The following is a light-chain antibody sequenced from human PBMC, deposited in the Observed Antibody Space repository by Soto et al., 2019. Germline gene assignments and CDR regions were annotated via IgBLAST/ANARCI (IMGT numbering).Light chain of an antibody. CDR1: QSLLHGNGYNY. CDR2: LGS. J-gene: IGKJ1*01. Sequence: DIVMTQSLLSLPVTPGEPASISCRASQSLLHGNGYNYLDWYLQKPGQSPQLLIYLGSNRASGVPDRFSGSASGTDFTLKISRVEAEAVGVYYCMQALQTPWTFGQGTKVEIK. CDR3: MQALQTPWT. V-gene: IGKV2-28*01.